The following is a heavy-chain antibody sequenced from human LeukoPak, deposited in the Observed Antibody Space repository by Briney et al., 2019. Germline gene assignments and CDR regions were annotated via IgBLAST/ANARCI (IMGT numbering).Heavy chain of an antibody. CDR1: GFTFSSYA. J-gene: IGHJ6*03. D-gene: IGHD2-2*02. CDR3: ALDCSSTSCYTAPYFGYYYYYMDV. V-gene: IGHV3-23*01. Sequence: GGSLRLSCAASGFTFSSYAMSWVRQAPGKGLEWVSAISGSGGSTYYADSVKGRFTISRDNSKNTLYLQMNSLRAEDTAVYYCALDCSSTSCYTAPYFGYYYYYMDVWGRGTTVTVSS. CDR2: ISGSGGST.